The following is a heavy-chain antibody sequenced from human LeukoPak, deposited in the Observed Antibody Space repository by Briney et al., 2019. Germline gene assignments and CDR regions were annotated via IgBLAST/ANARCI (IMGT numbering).Heavy chain of an antibody. Sequence: PGGSLRLSCAASGFTFSNAWMSWVRQAPGKGLEWVSGINWNGGSTGYADSVKGRFTISRDNAKNSLYLQMNSLRAEDTALYYCARDSGSYGRRGGFDYWGQGTLVTVSS. CDR1: GFTFSNAW. D-gene: IGHD1-26*01. CDR3: ARDSGSYGRRGGFDY. CDR2: INWNGGST. V-gene: IGHV3-20*04. J-gene: IGHJ4*02.